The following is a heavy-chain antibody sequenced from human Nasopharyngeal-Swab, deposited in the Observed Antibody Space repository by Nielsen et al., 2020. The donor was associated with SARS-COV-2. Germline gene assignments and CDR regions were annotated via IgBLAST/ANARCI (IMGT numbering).Heavy chain of an antibody. Sequence: ASAKVSCKVSEYTLTELSMHWVRQAPGKGLEWMGGFDPEDGETIYAQKFQGRVTMTEDTSTDTAYMELSSLRSEDTAVYYCATESGGAVAHYGMDVWGQGTTVTVSS. CDR3: ATESGGAVAHYGMDV. CDR1: EYTLTELS. CDR2: FDPEDGET. V-gene: IGHV1-24*01. J-gene: IGHJ6*02. D-gene: IGHD6-19*01.